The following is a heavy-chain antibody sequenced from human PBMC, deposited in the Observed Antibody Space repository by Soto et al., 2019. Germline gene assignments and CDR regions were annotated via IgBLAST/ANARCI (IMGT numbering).Heavy chain of an antibody. V-gene: IGHV3-23*01. CDR1: GFTFSSYA. J-gene: IGHJ4*02. Sequence: GGSLRLSCAASGFTFSSYAMSWVRQAPGKGLEWVSAISGSGGSTYYADSVKGRFTISRDNSKNTLYLQMNSLRAEDTAVYYCAKYVFGPPGVLEWIDYWGQGTLVTVSS. CDR3: AKYVFGPPGVLEWIDY. CDR2: ISGSGGST. D-gene: IGHD3-3*01.